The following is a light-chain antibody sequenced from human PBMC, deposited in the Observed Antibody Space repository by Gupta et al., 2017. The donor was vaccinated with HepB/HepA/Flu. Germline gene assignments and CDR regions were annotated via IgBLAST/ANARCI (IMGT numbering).Light chain of an antibody. CDR2: EVT. CDR3: CSYAGSDTLV. J-gene: IGLJ3*02. Sequence: QSALTQPASVSGSLGQAITILCTGRTSDVGNYNLVSLDQQSPAKFPKFIIYEVTKRPSVLANRFSGSKSGNTASLTISGLQAEDEADYYCCSYAGSDTLVCGGGTKLTVL. CDR1: TSDVGNYNL. V-gene: IGLV2-23*02.